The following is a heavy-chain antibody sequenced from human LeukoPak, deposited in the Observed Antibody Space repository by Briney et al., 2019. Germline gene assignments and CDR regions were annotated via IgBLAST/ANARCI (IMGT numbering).Heavy chain of an antibody. J-gene: IGHJ4*02. CDR2: ISTYTGYS. CDR3: AKNSSGGYSDY. D-gene: IGHD6-19*01. CDR1: GYTFTSSG. V-gene: IGHV1-18*01. Sequence: ASVKVSCKASGYTFTSSGNSWVRQAPGQGLEWMGWISTYTGYSKYAQNLQGRVTMTADTSTSTAYMELSSLRSDDTAMYYCAKNSSGGYSDYWGQGTLVTVSS.